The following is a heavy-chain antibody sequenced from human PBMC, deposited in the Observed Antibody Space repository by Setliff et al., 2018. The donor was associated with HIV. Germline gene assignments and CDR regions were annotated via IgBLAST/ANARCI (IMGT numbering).Heavy chain of an antibody. CDR1: GGSISSGSYY. D-gene: IGHD3-10*01. J-gene: IGHJ5*02. Sequence: PSETLSLTCTVSGGSISSGSYYWSWIRQPAGKGLEWIGRIYTSGSTNYNPSLKSRVTMSVDKSKNQFSLKLSSVTAADTAMYYCARRIDNSGTFPDKNWLDPWGQGSPVTVSS. CDR2: IYTSGST. V-gene: IGHV4-61*02. CDR3: ARRIDNSGTFPDKNWLDP.